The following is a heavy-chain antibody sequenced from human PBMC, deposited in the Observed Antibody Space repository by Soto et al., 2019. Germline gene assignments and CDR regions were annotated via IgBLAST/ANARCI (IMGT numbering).Heavy chain of an antibody. V-gene: IGHV3-23*01. CDR3: AKGSPPSYSGYERALDY. D-gene: IGHD5-12*01. CDR1: GLTFSSYA. CDR2: ISGSGGST. J-gene: IGHJ4*02. Sequence: PGGSLRLSCAASGLTFSSYAMAWVRQAPGKGLEWVSVISGSGGSTYYADSVKGRFTISRDNSKNTLYLQMNSLRAEDTAVYYCAKGSPPSYSGYERALDYWGQGTLVTVSS.